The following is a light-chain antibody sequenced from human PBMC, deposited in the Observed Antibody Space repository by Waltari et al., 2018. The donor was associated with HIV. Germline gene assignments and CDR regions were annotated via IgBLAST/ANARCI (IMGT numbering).Light chain of an antibody. CDR2: DAS. CDR1: QSVGTF. J-gene: IGKJ4*01. CDR3: QQRTNWPQNT. Sequence: DIVLTQSPATLSLSPGERATLSCRASQSVGTFLAWYQQKPGQAPRLLIFDASNRATGIPARLSGSGSGTDFSLTISSLEPEDCALYYCQQRTNWPQNTFGGGTKVEIK. V-gene: IGKV3-11*01.